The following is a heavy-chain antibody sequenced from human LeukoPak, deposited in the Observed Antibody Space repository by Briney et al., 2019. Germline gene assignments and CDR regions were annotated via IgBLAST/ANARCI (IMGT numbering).Heavy chain of an antibody. Sequence: PSETLSLTCTVSGGSISSYYWSWIRQPPGKGLEWIGYIYYSGGTNYNPSLKSRVTISVDTSKNQFSLKLSSVTAADTAVYYCARDVSAGYWGQGTLVTVSS. CDR2: IYYSGGT. V-gene: IGHV4-59*01. CDR1: GGSISSYY. CDR3: ARDVSAGY. D-gene: IGHD6-13*01. J-gene: IGHJ4*02.